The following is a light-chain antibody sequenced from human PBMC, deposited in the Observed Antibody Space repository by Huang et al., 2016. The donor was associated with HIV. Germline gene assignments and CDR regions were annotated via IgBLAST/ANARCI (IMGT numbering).Light chain of an antibody. CDR3: QQYDKWPPGLT. J-gene: IGKJ4*01. CDR2: DTS. Sequence: EIKMTQSPATLSVSPGGRVTLSCRASQNVRNNLAWYQQKTGQATRLLIYDTSTRASGIPARFSGSGSGTEFTLTISGLQSEDFAIYYCQQYDKWPPGLTFGGGTKVEI. CDR1: QNVRNN. V-gene: IGKV3D-15*01.